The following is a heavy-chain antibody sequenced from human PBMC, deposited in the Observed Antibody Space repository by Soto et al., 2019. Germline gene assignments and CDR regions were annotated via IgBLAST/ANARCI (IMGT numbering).Heavy chain of an antibody. CDR3: ARGPTDDILTAYPPLYYGMDV. CDR1: GFTFSSYA. Sequence: PGGSLRLSCAASGFTFSSYAMHWVRQAPGKGLEWVAVISYDGSNKYYADSVKGRFTISRDNSKNTLYLQMNNLRAEDTAVYYCARGPTDDILTAYPPLYYGMDVWGQGTTVTVSS. V-gene: IGHV3-30-3*01. J-gene: IGHJ6*02. CDR2: ISYDGSNK. D-gene: IGHD3-9*01.